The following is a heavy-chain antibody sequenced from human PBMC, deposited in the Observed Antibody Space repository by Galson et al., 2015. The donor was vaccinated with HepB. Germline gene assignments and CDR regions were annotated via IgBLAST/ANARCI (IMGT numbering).Heavy chain of an antibody. D-gene: IGHD4-23*01. Sequence: SVKVSCKASGYTFTSYAMNWVRQAPGQGLEWMGWINTNTGNPTYAQGFTGRFVFSLDTSVTTAYLQITSLKAEDTSVYYCARTVVTPDHAYDIWGQGTMVTVSS. J-gene: IGHJ3*02. CDR3: ARTVVTPDHAYDI. CDR2: INTNTGNP. CDR1: GYTFTSYA. V-gene: IGHV7-4-1*02.